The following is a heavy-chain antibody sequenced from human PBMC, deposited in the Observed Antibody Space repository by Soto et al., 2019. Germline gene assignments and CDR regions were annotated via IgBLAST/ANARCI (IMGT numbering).Heavy chain of an antibody. CDR3: ARYKNRQFYPSYVDY. Sequence: GASVKVSCKASGYSFTNYGVTWVRQAPGQGLEYMGWISPRNDYTNFAQHFQDRVTMTTDTSTNTAYMEVRSLKSDDAAVYYCARYKNRQFYPSYVDYSGQGTLVTVSS. D-gene: IGHD3-16*01. V-gene: IGHV1-18*01. CDR1: GYSFTNYG. CDR2: ISPRNDYT. J-gene: IGHJ4*02.